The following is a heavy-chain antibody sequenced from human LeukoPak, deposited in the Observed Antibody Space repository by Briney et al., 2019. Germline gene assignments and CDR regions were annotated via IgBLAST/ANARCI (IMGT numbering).Heavy chain of an antibody. CDR2: IKPDGSEI. CDR3: ARDRTYGALDI. Sequence: GGSLRLSCAVHGLTLSNYWMTWVRQAPGKGLEWVANIKPDGSEIDYVDSVKGRFTISRDSAKKSLDLLMNGLTAEDTAVYYCARDRTYGALDIWGQGTMVTVSS. J-gene: IGHJ3*02. CDR1: GLTLSNYW. D-gene: IGHD4-17*01. V-gene: IGHV3-7*01.